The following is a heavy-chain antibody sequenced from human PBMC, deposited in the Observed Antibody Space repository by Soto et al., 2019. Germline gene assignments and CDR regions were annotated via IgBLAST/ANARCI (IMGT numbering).Heavy chain of an antibody. CDR3: ARDYRRQRFLEGDYYYYGMDV. Sequence: PSETLSLTCTVSGGSVSSGNYYWSWIRQPPGKGLEWIGYIYYSGSTSYNPSLKSRVTMSADTSKNQFSLKLSSVTAADTAVYYCARDYRRQRFLEGDYYYYGMDVWGQGTTVTAP. D-gene: IGHD3-3*01. CDR1: GGSVSSGNYY. J-gene: IGHJ6*02. V-gene: IGHV4-61*01. CDR2: IYYSGST.